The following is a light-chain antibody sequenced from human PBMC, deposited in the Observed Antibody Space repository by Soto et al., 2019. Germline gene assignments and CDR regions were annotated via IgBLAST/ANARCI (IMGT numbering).Light chain of an antibody. CDR1: QSVNSNY. J-gene: IGKJ2*01. CDR3: QQYGTSLYT. V-gene: IGKV3-20*01. CDR2: GAS. Sequence: EIVLTQSPGTLSLSPGERATLSCRASQSVNSNYLAWYQHKPGQAPRLLIYGASSRATGIPDRFRGSGSGTDFTLTISRLEPEDFALYYCQQYGTSLYTFGQGTKLEIK.